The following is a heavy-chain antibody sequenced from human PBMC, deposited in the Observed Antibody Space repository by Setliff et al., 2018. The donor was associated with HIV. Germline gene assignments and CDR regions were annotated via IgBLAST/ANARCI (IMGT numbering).Heavy chain of an antibody. CDR2: IRYDGSNK. CDR1: GFIFSSYG. J-gene: IGHJ6*03. V-gene: IGHV3-30*02. D-gene: IGHD2-2*01. CDR3: AKRTGVVPAAIVYYYMDV. Sequence: GGSLSLSCAASGFIFSSYGMHWVRQAPGKGLEWVAFIRYDGSNKYYADPVKGRFTISRDNAKNSLYLQMNSLRAEATAAYYRAKRTGVVPAAIVYYYMDVWGKGTTVTVSS.